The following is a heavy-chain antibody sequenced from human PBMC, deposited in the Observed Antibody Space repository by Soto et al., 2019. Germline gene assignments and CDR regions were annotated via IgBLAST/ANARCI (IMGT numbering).Heavy chain of an antibody. V-gene: IGHV3-30-3*01. CDR3: AGIHRTSGYSYYS. Sequence: GTSLRLSCAASGFIFSDYALNCDSQRPCKWLARVALISHDGSKNDYADSVKGRCTISRDDSKNTLYPQMNGLRGEDTADYYCAGIHRTSGYSYYSWGQGT. D-gene: IGHD3-22*01. CDR1: GFIFSDYA. CDR2: ISHDGSKN. J-gene: IGHJ4*02.